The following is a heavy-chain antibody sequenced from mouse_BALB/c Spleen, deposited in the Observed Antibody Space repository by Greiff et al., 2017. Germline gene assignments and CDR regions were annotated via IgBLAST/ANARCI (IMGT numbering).Heavy chain of an antibody. Sequence: EVQLVESGGGLVKPGGSLKLSCAASGFTFSSYAMSWVRQSPEKRLEWVAEISSGGSYTYYPDTVTGRFTISRDNAKNTLYLEMSSLRSEDTAMYYCARGGLTTATFAYWGQGTLVTVSA. CDR3: ARGGLTTATFAY. V-gene: IGHV5-9-4*01. CDR2: ISSGGSYT. J-gene: IGHJ3*01. D-gene: IGHD1-2*01. CDR1: GFTFSSYA.